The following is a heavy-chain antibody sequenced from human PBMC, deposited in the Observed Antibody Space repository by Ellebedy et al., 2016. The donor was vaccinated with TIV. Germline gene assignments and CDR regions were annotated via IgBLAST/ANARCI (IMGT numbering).Heavy chain of an antibody. J-gene: IGHJ6*02. D-gene: IGHD3-16*01. Sequence: MPSETLSLTCTVSGGSVSSGGHSWTWIRQAPGKGLECIGYVYHCWTTYFNPSLNSRVSISVDSSKNQFSLRLTSVTTADTAIYYCASAVLSNYYYDGMDIWGQGTTVSVS. V-gene: IGHV4-30-2*01. CDR2: VYHCWTT. CDR3: ASAVLSNYYYDGMDI. CDR1: GGSVSSGGHS.